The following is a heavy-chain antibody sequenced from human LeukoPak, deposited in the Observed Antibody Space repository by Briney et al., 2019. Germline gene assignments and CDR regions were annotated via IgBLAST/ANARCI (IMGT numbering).Heavy chain of an antibody. Sequence: ASVRLSCKASGYTFTGYYMHWVRQAPGQGLEWMGWINPNSGGTNYAQKFQGRVTMTRDTSISTAYMELSRLRSDDTAVYYCARDRGYSGYDLYYYFDYWGQGTLVTVSS. V-gene: IGHV1-2*02. J-gene: IGHJ4*02. CDR3: ARDRGYSGYDLYYYFDY. D-gene: IGHD5-12*01. CDR2: INPNSGGT. CDR1: GYTFTGYY.